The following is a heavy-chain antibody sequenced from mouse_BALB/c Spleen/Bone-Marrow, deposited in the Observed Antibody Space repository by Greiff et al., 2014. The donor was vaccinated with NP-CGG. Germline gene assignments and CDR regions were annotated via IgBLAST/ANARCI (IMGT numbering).Heavy chain of an antibody. J-gene: IGHJ2*01. CDR2: INPDSGTI. CDR3: ARLGYYGYFDY. D-gene: IGHD2-3*01. Sequence: VQLQQPGGGLVQPGGSLKLSCAASGFDFSRYWMSWVRQAPGKGLEWIGEINPDSGTINYTPSLKDKFIISRDNAKNTLYLQMSKVRSEDTALYYCARLGYYGYFDYWGQGTTLTVSS. V-gene: IGHV4-1*02. CDR1: GFDFSRYW.